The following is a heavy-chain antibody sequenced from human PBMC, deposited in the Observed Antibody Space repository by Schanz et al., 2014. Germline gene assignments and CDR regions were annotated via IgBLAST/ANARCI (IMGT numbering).Heavy chain of an antibody. Sequence: QVHLVQSGAEVKRPGASVKGSCKASEYSFTSYSMHWVRQAPGQRLEWMGWINTGSGDTKYSQNFQGRVTITRDTSASTAYMDLSSLRSEDTAVYSCARGIGGYGANNYFDYWGQGTLVTVSS. CDR2: INTGSGDT. CDR1: EYSFTSYS. CDR3: ARGIGGYGANNYFDY. J-gene: IGHJ4*02. V-gene: IGHV1-3*04. D-gene: IGHD5-12*01.